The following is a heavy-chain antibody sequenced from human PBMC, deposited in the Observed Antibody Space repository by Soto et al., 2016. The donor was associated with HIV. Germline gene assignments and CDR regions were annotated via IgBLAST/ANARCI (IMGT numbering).Heavy chain of an antibody. CDR1: GFTFSSYA. J-gene: IGHJ5*02. D-gene: IGHD3-10*01. CDR2: ISGSGGST. Sequence: EVQLLESGGGLVQPGGSLRLSCAASGFTFSSYAMSWVRQAPGKGLEWVSAISGSGGSTYYADSVKGRFTISRDNSKNTLYLQMNSLRAEDTAVYYCAKVVTMVRGPQQSWFDPWGQGNPGSPSPQ. CDR3: AKVVTMVRGPQQSWFDP. V-gene: IGHV3-23*01.